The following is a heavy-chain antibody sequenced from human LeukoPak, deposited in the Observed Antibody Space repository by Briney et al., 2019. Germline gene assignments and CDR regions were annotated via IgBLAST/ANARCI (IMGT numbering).Heavy chain of an antibody. CDR3: ATDRIGYQLSDY. CDR1: GFTFSSYA. J-gene: IGHJ4*02. D-gene: IGHD2-2*01. Sequence: GSLRLSCAVSGFTFSSYAMSWVRQAPGKGLEWVSAISGSGGSTYYADSVKGRFTISRDNSKSTLYLQMNSLRAEDTAVYYCATDRIGYQLSDYWGQGTLVTVSS. CDR2: ISGSGGST. V-gene: IGHV3-23*01.